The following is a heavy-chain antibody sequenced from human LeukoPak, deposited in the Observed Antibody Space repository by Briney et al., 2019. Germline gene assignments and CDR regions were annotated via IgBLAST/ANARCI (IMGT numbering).Heavy chain of an antibody. Sequence: SETLSLTCAVSGGSISSGGYSWSWIRQPAGKGLEWIGRIYTSGSTNYNPSLKSRVTISVDTSKNQFSLKLSSVTAADTAVYYCARDGSWYGNYYYYYMDVWGKGTTVTVSS. V-gene: IGHV4-61*02. D-gene: IGHD6-13*01. J-gene: IGHJ6*03. CDR2: IYTSGST. CDR1: GGSISSGGYS. CDR3: ARDGSWYGNYYYYYMDV.